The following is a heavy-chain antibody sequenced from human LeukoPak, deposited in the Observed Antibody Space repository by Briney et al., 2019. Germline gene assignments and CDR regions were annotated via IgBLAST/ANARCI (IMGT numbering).Heavy chain of an antibody. J-gene: IGHJ5*02. CDR1: GYTFTSYY. V-gene: IGHV1-46*01. D-gene: IGHD1-26*01. Sequence: ASVKVSCKASGYTFTSYYMHWVRQAPGQGVEWMGPINPTGGSTGYAQKFQGRVTMTRDMSTSTDYMELSSLRSEDTAIYYCARDNSVGDNAWWFDPWGQGTLVTVSS. CDR3: ARDNSVGDNAWWFDP. CDR2: INPTGGST.